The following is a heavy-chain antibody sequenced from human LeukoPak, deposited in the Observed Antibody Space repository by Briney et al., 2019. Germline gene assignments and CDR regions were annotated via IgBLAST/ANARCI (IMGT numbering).Heavy chain of an antibody. J-gene: IGHJ4*02. CDR1: GFTFSSYG. Sequence: GGSLRLSCAGSGFTFSSYGMSWVRQTPGKGLEWVAAISGSGGSTYYADSVKGRFTISRDNSKNTLYLQMNSLRAEDTAVYYCAKGPPLVATISVYDYWGQGTLVTVSS. V-gene: IGHV3-23*01. CDR3: AKGPPLVATISVYDY. CDR2: ISGSGGST. D-gene: IGHD5-12*01.